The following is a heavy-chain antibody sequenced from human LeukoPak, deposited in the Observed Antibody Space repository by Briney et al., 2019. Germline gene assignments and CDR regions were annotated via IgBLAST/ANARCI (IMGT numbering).Heavy chain of an antibody. V-gene: IGHV3-23*01. D-gene: IGHD5-24*01. J-gene: IGHJ3*02. CDR3: AKGNWDGHNRAFDI. Sequence: GGSLRLSCAASGFTFSSYAMSWVRQAPGKGLEWVSGISGSGGGTYYGDSVKGRFTISRDNSKNTLYLQMNSLRAEDTAVYYCAKGNWDGHNRAFDIWGLGTMVTVSS. CDR2: ISGSGGGT. CDR1: GFTFSSYA.